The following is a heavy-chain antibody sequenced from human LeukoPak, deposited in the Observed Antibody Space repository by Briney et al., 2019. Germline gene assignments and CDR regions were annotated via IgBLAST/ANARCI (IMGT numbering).Heavy chain of an antibody. CDR2: IRYDGSKK. CDR3: AKDFSVKWELLIGH. Sequence: GGSLRLSCAASGFSFSNYGMHWVRQAPGKGLEGVAFIRYDGSKKYYADSVKGGFTISRDKSKNTLSLQMNSLRAEDTAVYYCAKDFSVKWELLIGHWGQGTLVTVSS. D-gene: IGHD1-26*01. J-gene: IGHJ4*02. CDR1: GFSFSNYG. V-gene: IGHV3-30*02.